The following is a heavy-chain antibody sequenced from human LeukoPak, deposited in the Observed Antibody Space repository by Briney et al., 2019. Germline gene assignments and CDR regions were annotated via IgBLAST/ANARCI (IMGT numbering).Heavy chain of an antibody. CDR2: ISYDGSNK. Sequence: GGSLRLSCAASGFTFSTYPMHWVRQAPGKGLEGVAVISYDGSNKYYADSVKGRFTISRDNSKNTLYLQMNSLRAEDTAVYYCARDGEMATITVGYFDYWGQGTLVTVSS. CDR1: GFTFSTYP. V-gene: IGHV3-30-3*01. J-gene: IGHJ4*02. CDR3: ARDGEMATITVGYFDY. D-gene: IGHD5-24*01.